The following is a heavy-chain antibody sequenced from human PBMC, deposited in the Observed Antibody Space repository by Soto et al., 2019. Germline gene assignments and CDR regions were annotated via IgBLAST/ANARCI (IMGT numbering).Heavy chain of an antibody. Sequence: QVQLVESGGGVVQPGRSLRLSCAASGFTFSSYGMHWVRQAPGKGLEWVAVISYDGSNKYYADSVKGRFTISRDNSKNMLYLQMNSLRAEDTAVYYCAKDRSHDYGIYYFDYWGQGTLVTVSS. CDR2: ISYDGSNK. D-gene: IGHD4-17*01. CDR1: GFTFSSYG. J-gene: IGHJ4*02. CDR3: AKDRSHDYGIYYFDY. V-gene: IGHV3-30*18.